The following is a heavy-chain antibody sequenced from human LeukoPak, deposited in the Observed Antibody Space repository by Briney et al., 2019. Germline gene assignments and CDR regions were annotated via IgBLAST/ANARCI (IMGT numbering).Heavy chain of an antibody. CDR1: GGSISSSSYY. V-gene: IGHV4-39*01. Sequence: SETLSLTCTVSGGSISSSSYYWGWIRQPPGKGLEWIGSIYYSGSTYYNPSLKSRVTISVDTSKNQFSLKLSSVTAADTAVYYCARVIPILTNIAVAGTRFCAFDIWGQGTMVTVSS. CDR3: ARVIPILTNIAVAGTRFCAFDI. D-gene: IGHD6-19*01. J-gene: IGHJ3*02. CDR2: IYYSGST.